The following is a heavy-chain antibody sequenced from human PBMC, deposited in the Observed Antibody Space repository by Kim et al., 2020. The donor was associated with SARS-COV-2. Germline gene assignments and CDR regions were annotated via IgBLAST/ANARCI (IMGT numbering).Heavy chain of an antibody. Sequence: DGTEKYYVNSVKGRFTVSRDNARKSVYLQMNSLRAEDTAVYYCARGRGLDSWGQGTLVTVSS. J-gene: IGHJ4*02. V-gene: IGHV3-7*01. CDR2: DGTEK. CDR3: ARGRGLDS.